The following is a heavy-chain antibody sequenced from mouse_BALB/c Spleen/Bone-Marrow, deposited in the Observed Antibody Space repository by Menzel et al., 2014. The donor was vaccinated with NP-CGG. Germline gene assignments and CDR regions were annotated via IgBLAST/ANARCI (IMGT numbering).Heavy chain of an antibody. CDR2: IWAGGST. CDR3: ARAGSGFFDF. CDR1: GFSLTSFG. J-gene: IGHJ2*01. Sequence: VNVVESGPGLVAPSQSLSITCTVSGFSLTSFGVHWVRQPPGKGLEWLGVIWAGGSTNYNSALMSRLSISKDNSQSQVFLKMNSLQTGDSAIYYCARAGSGFFDFWGQGTTLIVSS. D-gene: IGHD3-1*01. V-gene: IGHV2-9*02.